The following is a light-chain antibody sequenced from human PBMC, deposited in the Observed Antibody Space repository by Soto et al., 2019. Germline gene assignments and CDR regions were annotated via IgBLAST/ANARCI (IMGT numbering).Light chain of an antibody. CDR2: GAS. CDR1: QSVSNNY. CDR3: QQYGSSGT. V-gene: IGKV3-20*01. Sequence: IVLTQARGTLARSPGGRASGSCRARQSVSNNYLAWYQQKPGQAPRLLIYGASNRATGIPDRFSGSGSGTDFTLTISRLEPEDFAVYYSQQYGSSGTFGQGTKVDIK. J-gene: IGKJ1*01.